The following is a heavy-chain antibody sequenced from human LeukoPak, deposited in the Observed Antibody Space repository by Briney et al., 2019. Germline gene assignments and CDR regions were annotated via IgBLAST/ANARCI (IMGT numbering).Heavy chain of an antibody. Sequence: GGSLRLSCAASGFTLSSHSMNWVRQAPGKGLEWVSSISSSSSYIYYADSVKGRFTISRDNAKNSLYLQMNSLRAEDTAVYYCARVGVAGFRDGYNMYWGQGTLVTVSS. CDR1: GFTLSSHS. CDR3: ARVGVAGFRDGYNMY. CDR2: ISSSSSYI. V-gene: IGHV3-21*01. D-gene: IGHD5-24*01. J-gene: IGHJ4*02.